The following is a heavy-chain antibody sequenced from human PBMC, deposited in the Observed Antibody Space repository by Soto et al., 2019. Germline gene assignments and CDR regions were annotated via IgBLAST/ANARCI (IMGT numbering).Heavy chain of an antibody. Sequence: VQLVESGGGLVKPGGSLRLSCAASGFTFRSYSMNWVRQAPGKGLEWVSSISSTSTYIYYADSLKGRFTISRDNAKKSFYLQENNVTAEDAAVYYCGRPDASGAHFHHWGQGILDTVSS. CDR3: GRPDASGAHFHH. V-gene: IGHV3-21*01. CDR1: GFTFRSYS. J-gene: IGHJ4*02. D-gene: IGHD6-19*01. CDR2: ISSTSTYI.